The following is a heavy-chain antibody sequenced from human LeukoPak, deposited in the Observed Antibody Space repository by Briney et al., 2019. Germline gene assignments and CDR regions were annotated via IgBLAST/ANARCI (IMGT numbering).Heavy chain of an antibody. CDR1: GLTFSSHT. J-gene: IGHJ4*02. D-gene: IGHD4-11*01. CDR2: VSVEGIGR. V-gene: IGHV3-30*09. CDR3: ATVTKVDFNY. Sequence: GGSLRLSCAASGLTFSSHTFYWFRQAPGKGLEWVASVSVEGIGRYFPGSVEGRFAISRDDSKKSVFLQMSNLRPEDTAVYFCATVTKVDFNYWGQGTLVTVSS.